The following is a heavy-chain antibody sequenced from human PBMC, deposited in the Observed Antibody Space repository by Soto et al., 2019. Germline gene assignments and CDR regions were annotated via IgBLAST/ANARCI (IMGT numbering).Heavy chain of an antibody. V-gene: IGHV1-3*05. CDR2: FNGGNGNK. J-gene: IGHJ4*02. CDR3: ARGNVRGGCLDY. Sequence: QVQLVQSGAEERKPWASVKVSCKASGYTFITYAMHWVRRAPGQSLEWMGWFNGGNGNKKYSQKFEGGVTITTDTAASTAYMELNMLRSEDTAVYYCARGNVRGGCLDYWGQGTLVSVSS. CDR1: GYTFITYA.